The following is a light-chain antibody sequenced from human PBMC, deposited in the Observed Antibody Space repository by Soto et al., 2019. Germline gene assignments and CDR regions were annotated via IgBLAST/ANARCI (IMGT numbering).Light chain of an antibody. Sequence: EILLTQSPSTLRVSAGERATLSCRASQSVSTNLAWYQQKPGQAPRLLIYGASTRASVIPARSSGSGSGTEFTLTISSMQPEDFASYYCQQYNSYSTFGQGTKV. CDR2: GAS. V-gene: IGKV3-15*01. CDR1: QSVSTN. CDR3: QQYNSYST. J-gene: IGKJ1*01.